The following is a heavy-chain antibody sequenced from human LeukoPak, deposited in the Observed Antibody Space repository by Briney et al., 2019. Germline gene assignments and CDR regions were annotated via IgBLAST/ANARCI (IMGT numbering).Heavy chain of an antibody. Sequence: SQTLSLTCAVSGGSISSGGYSWSWIRQPPGKGLEWIGYIYHSGSTYYNPSLKSRVTISVDRSKNQFSLKLSSVTAADTAVYCCARGLGITMVRGVAHYFDYWGQGTLVTVSS. V-gene: IGHV4-30-2*01. CDR3: ARGLGITMVRGVAHYFDY. J-gene: IGHJ4*02. D-gene: IGHD3-10*01. CDR2: IYHSGST. CDR1: GGSISSGGYS.